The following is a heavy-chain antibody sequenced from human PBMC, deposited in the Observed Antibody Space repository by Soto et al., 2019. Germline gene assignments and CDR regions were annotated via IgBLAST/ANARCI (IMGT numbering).Heavy chain of an antibody. V-gene: IGHV4-59*08. D-gene: IGHD4-17*01. CDR1: GGSISSYY. Sequence: SETLSLTCTVSGGSISSYYWSWIRQPPGKGLEWIGYIYYSGSTNYNPSLKSRVTISVDTTKNQFSLKLSSVTAADTAVYYCARHRPTTVGDAFDIWGQGTMVTVSS. CDR3: ARHRPTTVGDAFDI. J-gene: IGHJ3*02. CDR2: IYYSGST.